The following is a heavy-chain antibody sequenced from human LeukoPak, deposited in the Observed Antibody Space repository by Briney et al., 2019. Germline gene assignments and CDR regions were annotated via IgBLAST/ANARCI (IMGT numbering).Heavy chain of an antibody. CDR3: ARAGDGYCGGDCPDAFDI. J-gene: IGHJ3*02. CDR2: IYYSGST. D-gene: IGHD2-21*02. Sequence: PSETLSLTCTVSGGSISSGGYYWRWIRQHPGKGLEWIGYIYYSGSTYYNPSLKSRVTISVDTSKNQFSLKLSSVTAADTAVYYCARAGDGYCGGDCPDAFDIWGQGTMVTVSS. CDR1: GGSISSGGYY. V-gene: IGHV4-31*03.